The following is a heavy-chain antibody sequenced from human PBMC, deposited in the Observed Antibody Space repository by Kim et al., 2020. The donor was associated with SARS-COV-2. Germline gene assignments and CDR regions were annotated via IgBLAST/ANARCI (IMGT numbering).Heavy chain of an antibody. V-gene: IGHV4-59*09. J-gene: IGHJ5*02. Sequence: RKSRVTIPVDTSKNQFSLKLSSVTAADTAVYYCARGDVWSGYTNPPWFDPWGQGTLVTVSS. D-gene: IGHD3-3*01. CDR3: ARGDVWSGYTNPPWFDP.